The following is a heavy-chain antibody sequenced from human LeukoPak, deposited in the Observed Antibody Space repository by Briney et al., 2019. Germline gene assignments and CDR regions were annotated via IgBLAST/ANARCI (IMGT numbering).Heavy chain of an antibody. CDR3: AKHMRATNTYSFFGLDV. J-gene: IGHJ6*02. CDR1: GFTFKDYG. V-gene: IGHV3-9*01. Sequence: GGSLRLSCAATGFTFKDYGMHWVRQPPGKGLEWVSSINWNGGGTDHADSVKGRFTISRDNAKNSLYLQLSSLRPEDTALYYCAKHMRATNTYSFFGLDVWGQGTTVTVSS. CDR2: INWNGGGT. D-gene: IGHD1-26*01.